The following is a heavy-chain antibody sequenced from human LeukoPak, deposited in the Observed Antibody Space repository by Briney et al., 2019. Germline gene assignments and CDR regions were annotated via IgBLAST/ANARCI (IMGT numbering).Heavy chain of an antibody. CDR1: GFTFSSYA. J-gene: IGHJ6*04. V-gene: IGHV3-30*04. Sequence: GGSLRLSCAASGFTFSSYAMHWVRQAPGKGLEWVAVISYDGSNKYYADSAKGRFTISRDNSKNTLYLQMNSLRAEDTAVYYCARDQVVRGAPYYYYGMDVWGKGTTVTVSS. CDR3: ARDQVVRGAPYYYYGMDV. D-gene: IGHD3-10*01. CDR2: ISYDGSNK.